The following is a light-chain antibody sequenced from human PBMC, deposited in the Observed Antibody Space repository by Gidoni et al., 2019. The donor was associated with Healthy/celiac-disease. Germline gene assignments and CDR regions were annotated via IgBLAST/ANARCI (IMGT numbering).Light chain of an antibody. V-gene: IGLV3-1*01. J-gene: IGLJ2*01. Sequence: SYERTQPPAVSVSPGQTASITCSGDKLGDKYACWYQQQPGQSPVLVFYQDSKRPSGIPERFSGSNSGNTATLTISGTQAMDEADYYCQAWDSSTVVFGGGTKLTVL. CDR2: QDS. CDR3: QAWDSSTVV. CDR1: KLGDKY.